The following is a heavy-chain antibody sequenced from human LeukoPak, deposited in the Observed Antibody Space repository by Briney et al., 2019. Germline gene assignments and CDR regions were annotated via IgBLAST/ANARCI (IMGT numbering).Heavy chain of an antibody. CDR3: ARAWFGESYWVGFDY. Sequence: WSLISSCAASGFTFSNYNMNWVRQAPGKGLEWVSYISSSSSTIYYAASVKGRFTISRDNAKNSLYLQMNSLRDEDTAVYYCARAWFGESYWVGFDYWGQGTLVTHCS. CDR1: GFTFSNYN. D-gene: IGHD3-10*01. J-gene: IGHJ4*02. V-gene: IGHV3-48*02. CDR2: ISSSSSTI.